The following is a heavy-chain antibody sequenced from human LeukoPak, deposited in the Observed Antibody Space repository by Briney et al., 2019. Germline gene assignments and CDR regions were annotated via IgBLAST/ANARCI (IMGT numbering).Heavy chain of an antibody. CDR3: ARAIAGRPKRGYYCYMDV. D-gene: IGHD6-6*01. J-gene: IGHJ6*03. V-gene: IGHV1-18*01. Sequence: ASVKVSCKASGYTFTSYGISWVRQAPGQGLEWMGWISAYNGNTNYAQKLQGRVTITADKSTSTAYMELSSLGSEDTAVYYCARAIAGRPKRGYYCYMDVWGKGTTVTVSS. CDR1: GYTFTSYG. CDR2: ISAYNGNT.